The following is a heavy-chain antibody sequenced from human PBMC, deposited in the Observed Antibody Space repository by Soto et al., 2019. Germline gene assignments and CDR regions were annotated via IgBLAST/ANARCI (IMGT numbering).Heavy chain of an antibody. CDR3: AKTSTRDYYDSSGNVYYFDY. Sequence: GGSLRLSCAASGLTFSSYGMHWVRQAPGKGLGWVAVISYDGSNKYYADSVKGRFTISRDNSKNTLYLQMNSLRAEDTAVYYCAKTSTRDYYDSSGNVYYFDYWGQGTLVTVSS. CDR2: ISYDGSNK. J-gene: IGHJ4*02. V-gene: IGHV3-30*18. D-gene: IGHD3-22*01. CDR1: GLTFSSYG.